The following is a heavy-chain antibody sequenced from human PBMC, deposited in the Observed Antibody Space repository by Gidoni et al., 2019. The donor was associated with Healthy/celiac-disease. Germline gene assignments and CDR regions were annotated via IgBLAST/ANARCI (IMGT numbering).Heavy chain of an antibody. D-gene: IGHD3-16*02. Sequence: QVQLVQSGAEVKKPGASVKVSCKPSGYTFTGYYMHWVRQAPGQGLEWMGWINPNSGGTNYAQKFQGRVTMTRDTSISTAYMELSRLRSDDTAVYYCARDRSKYYDYVWGSYRYTYYYYGMDVWGQGTTVTVSS. CDR3: ARDRSKYYDYVWGSYRYTYYYYGMDV. J-gene: IGHJ6*02. V-gene: IGHV1-2*02. CDR2: INPNSGGT. CDR1: GYTFTGYY.